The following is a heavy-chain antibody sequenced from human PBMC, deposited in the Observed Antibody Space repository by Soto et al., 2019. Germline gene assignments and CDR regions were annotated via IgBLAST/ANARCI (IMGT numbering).Heavy chain of an antibody. J-gene: IGHJ4*02. CDR1: GFTVSSNY. V-gene: IGHV3-53*01. D-gene: IGHD6-19*01. CDR2: IYSGGST. Sequence: PGGSLRLSCVASGFTVSSNYMSWVRQAPGKGLEWVSVIYSGGSTYYADSVKGRFTISRDNSKNTLYLQMNSLRAEDTAVYYCARAWAVPGSHWGDWGRGTLVTVSS. CDR3: ARAWAVPGSHWGD.